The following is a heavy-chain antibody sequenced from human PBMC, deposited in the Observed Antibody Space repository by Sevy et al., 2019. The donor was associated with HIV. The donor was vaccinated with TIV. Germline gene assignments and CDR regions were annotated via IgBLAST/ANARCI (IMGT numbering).Heavy chain of an antibody. V-gene: IGHV1-69*13. D-gene: IGHD3-10*01. Sequence: ASVKVSCKASGGIFRSNAISWVRQAPGQGLEWMGGIIAVFGTTNYAQKFQGRVTVSGDESRSKAYMELSSLRSEDTAVYYCARDKYYYVSGSFDYWGQGTQVTVSS. J-gene: IGHJ4*01. CDR2: IIAVFGTT. CDR1: GGIFRSNA. CDR3: ARDKYYYVSGSFDY.